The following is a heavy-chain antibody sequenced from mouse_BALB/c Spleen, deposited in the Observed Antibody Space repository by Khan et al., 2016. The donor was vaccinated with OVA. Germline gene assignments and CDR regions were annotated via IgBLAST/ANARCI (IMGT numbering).Heavy chain of an antibody. J-gene: IGHJ4*01. CDR2: IWSDGST. CDR1: GFSLTNYG. V-gene: IGHV2-6-1*01. D-gene: IGHD2-10*01. Sequence: QVQLKQSGPGLVAPSQSLSITCTISGFSLTNYGVHWVRQPPGKGLEWLVVIWSDGSTTYNSAHKSRLTISKDNSESQVFLKMNRLQTDDTAMYFCARQPYYHYNIMDYWGQGTSVTVSS. CDR3: ARQPYYHYNIMDY.